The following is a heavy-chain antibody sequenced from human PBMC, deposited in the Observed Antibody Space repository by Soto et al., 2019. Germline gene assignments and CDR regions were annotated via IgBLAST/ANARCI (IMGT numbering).Heavy chain of an antibody. CDR2: ISYRGST. D-gene: IGHD2-2*01. CDR3: ASFRVVPAATNWFDP. V-gene: IGHV4-30-4*01. J-gene: IGHJ5*02. Sequence: QVQLQESGPGLVKPSQTLSLTCTVSGGSISRGDYYWSWIRQPRGKRLQWIGYISYRGSTYYNPSVKCRVTTSVDTSKNQFALMLSSVTAADTAVYYCASFRVVPAATNWFDPWGQGTLVTVSS. CDR1: GGSISRGDYY.